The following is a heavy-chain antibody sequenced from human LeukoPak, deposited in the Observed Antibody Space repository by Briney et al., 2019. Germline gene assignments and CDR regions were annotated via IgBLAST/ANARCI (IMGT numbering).Heavy chain of an antibody. V-gene: IGHV4-39*01. D-gene: IGHD3-22*01. CDR2: NYYSGNT. Sequence: SETLSLTCTVSGASITSSSYYWGWIRQPPGKGLEWIGSNYYSGNTYHNPSLKSRVTISVDTSKKQFSLRLSSATAADTAVYYCARQLLIFDSSAFDFWGQGTLVTVSS. J-gene: IGHJ4*02. CDR1: GASITSSSYY. CDR3: ARQLLIFDSSAFDF.